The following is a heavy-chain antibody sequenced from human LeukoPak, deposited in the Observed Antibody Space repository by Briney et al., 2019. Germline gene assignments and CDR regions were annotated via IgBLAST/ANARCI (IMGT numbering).Heavy chain of an antibody. CDR2: INPNTCVT. V-gene: IGHV1-2*06. D-gene: IGHD5-18*01. CDR1: GYTFSRHY. Sequence: ASVKVSCKASGYTFSRHYLHWVRQAPGQGLEWMGRINPNTCVTQYIQNFQGRVTMTGVTSISTAYMELNALRSDDTAIDSCATTWIQPWPPDLHLWGQGTLVTVSS. J-gene: IGHJ5*02. CDR3: ATTWIQPWPPDLHL.